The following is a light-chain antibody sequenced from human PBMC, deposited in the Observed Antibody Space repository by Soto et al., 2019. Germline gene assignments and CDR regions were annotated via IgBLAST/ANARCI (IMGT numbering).Light chain of an antibody. CDR1: SSDVGVYDF. CDR2: EVS. J-gene: IGLJ1*01. V-gene: IGLV2-14*01. CDR3: SSYTNNSPYV. Sequence: QSVLTQPVSVSGSPGQSITISCIGTSSDVGVYDFVSWYQHHPGKAPKLLIYEVSNRPSGVSNRFSGSKSGNTASLTISGLQAEDEADYYCSSYTNNSPYVFGTGTKVTVL.